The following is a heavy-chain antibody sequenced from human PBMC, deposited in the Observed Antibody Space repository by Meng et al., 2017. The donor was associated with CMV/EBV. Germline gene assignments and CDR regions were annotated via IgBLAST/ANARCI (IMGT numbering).Heavy chain of an antibody. CDR2: ISSSGTYI. J-gene: IGHJ6*02. Sequence: RGSLTTAWAASRFTFSSYSMKWVRQAPGKGLGWVSSISSSGTYIYYTDSVKGRSTISRDNAQNSLYLQMTSLRAEDTAVYDCARVVSPRSSAYFAIYYFYALDVWGQGTTVTVSS. V-gene: IGHV3-21*01. D-gene: IGHD2-21*01. CDR3: ARVVSPRSSAYFAIYYFYALDV. CDR1: RFTFSSYS.